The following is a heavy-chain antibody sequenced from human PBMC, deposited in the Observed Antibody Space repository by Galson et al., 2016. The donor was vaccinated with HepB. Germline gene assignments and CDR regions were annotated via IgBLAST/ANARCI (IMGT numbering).Heavy chain of an antibody. CDR1: GYTFTSYG. Sequence: SVKVSCKASGYTFTSYGISWVRQAPGQGLEWVGWISTYSGNTNYAQKLQGRVTMTTDTSTSTAYMELRSLRSDDTAVYYCARDGPDNDFWSGYFRFDPWGQGTLVTVSS. CDR3: ARDGPDNDFWSGYFRFDP. CDR2: ISTYSGNT. V-gene: IGHV1-18*01. D-gene: IGHD3-3*01. J-gene: IGHJ5*02.